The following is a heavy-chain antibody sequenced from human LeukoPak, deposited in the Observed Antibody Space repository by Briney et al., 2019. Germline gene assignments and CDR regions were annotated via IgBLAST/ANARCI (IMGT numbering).Heavy chain of an antibody. Sequence: SVKVSCKASGGTFSSYTISWVRQAPGQGREWMGRIIPILGIANYAQKFQGRVTITADKSTSTAYMELSSLISEDTAGYYCGSPAMPQVGATGFDCWGEGTLVTVCS. CDR3: GSPAMPQVGATGFDC. J-gene: IGHJ4*02. D-gene: IGHD1-26*01. CDR1: GGTFSSYT. V-gene: IGHV1-69*02. CDR2: IIPILGIA.